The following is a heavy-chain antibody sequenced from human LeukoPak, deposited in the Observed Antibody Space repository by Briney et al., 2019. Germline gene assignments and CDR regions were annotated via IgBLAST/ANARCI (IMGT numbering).Heavy chain of an antibody. CDR1: GFTFSSYG. J-gene: IGHJ4*02. CDR2: IWYDGSNK. CDR3: AKGPITMIVVVITPIDY. V-gene: IGHV3-33*06. Sequence: GGSLRLSCAASGFTFSSYGMHWVRQAPGKGLEWVAVIWYDGSNKYYADSVKGRFTISRDNSKNALCLQMNSLRAEDTAVYYCAKGPITMIVVVITPIDYWGQGTLVTVSS. D-gene: IGHD3-22*01.